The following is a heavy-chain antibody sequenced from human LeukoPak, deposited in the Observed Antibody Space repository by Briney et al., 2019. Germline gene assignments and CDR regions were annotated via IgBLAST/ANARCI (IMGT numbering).Heavy chain of an antibody. V-gene: IGHV3-53*01. CDR1: GFTVSSNY. CDR3: ARGSGSYSYYFDY. Sequence: PGGSLRLSCAASGFTVSSNYMSWVRQAPGKGLEWVSVIYSGGGTYYADSVKGRFTISRDNSKNTLYLQMNSLRAEDTAVYYCARGSGSYSYYFDYWGQGTLVTVSS. D-gene: IGHD1-26*01. CDR2: IYSGGGT. J-gene: IGHJ4*02.